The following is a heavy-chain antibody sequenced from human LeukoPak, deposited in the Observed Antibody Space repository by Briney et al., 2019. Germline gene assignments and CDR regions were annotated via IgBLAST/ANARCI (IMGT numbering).Heavy chain of an antibody. CDR1: GFTFSDYS. V-gene: IGHV3-48*01. CDR3: AREMPGRIAADC. D-gene: IGHD2-15*01. CDR2: IGSRGDGI. J-gene: IGHJ4*02. Sequence: GGSLRLSCAASGFTFSDYSMNWVRQAPGKGLEWVSYIGSRGDGISYADSVKGRFTISRDNAKNPLFLQMNSLRGEDTAIYFCAREMPGRIAADCWGQGTLVTVSS.